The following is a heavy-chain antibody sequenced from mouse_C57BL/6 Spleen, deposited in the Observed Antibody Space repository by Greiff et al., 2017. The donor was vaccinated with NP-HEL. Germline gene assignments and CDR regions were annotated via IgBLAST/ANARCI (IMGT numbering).Heavy chain of an antibody. Sequence: EVQLVESGPGLVKPSQSLSLTCSVTGYSITSGYYWNWIRQLPGNKLEWMVYISYDGSNNYNPSLTNRISITRDTSKHQFFLKLNSVATEDTATYNGASAGGRGYYFDYWGQGTTLTVSS. J-gene: IGHJ2*01. V-gene: IGHV3-6*01. CDR2: ISYDGSN. D-gene: IGHD3-3*01. CDR1: GYSITSGYY. CDR3: ASAGGRGYYFDY.